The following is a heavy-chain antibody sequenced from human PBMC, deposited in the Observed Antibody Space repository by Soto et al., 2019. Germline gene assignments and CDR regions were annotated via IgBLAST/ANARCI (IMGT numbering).Heavy chain of an antibody. CDR1: GFTVSSNY. Sequence: EVQLVESGGGLIQPGGSLRLSCAASGFTVSSNYMTWVRQAPGKGLEWVSAIYSGGSTYYADSVKGRFTISRDNSKNTLYLQMSSLRAEDTAVYYCARARSTAAGLFDYWGLGTLVTVSS. J-gene: IGHJ4*02. CDR2: IYSGGST. CDR3: ARARSTAAGLFDY. V-gene: IGHV3-53*01. D-gene: IGHD6-13*01.